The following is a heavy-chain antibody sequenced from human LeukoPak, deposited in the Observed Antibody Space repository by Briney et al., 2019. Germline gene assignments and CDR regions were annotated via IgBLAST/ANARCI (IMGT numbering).Heavy chain of an antibody. D-gene: IGHD1-7*01. CDR1: GFTFSSYW. Sequence: GGSLRLSCAASGFTFSSYWMLWVRQVPGKGLVWVSRINSDGSSISYADSVKGRFTISRDNAKNTLYLQMNSLRVEDTALYYCARDINWNYGRIDCWGQGTLVTVSS. J-gene: IGHJ4*02. CDR2: INSDGSSI. CDR3: ARDINWNYGRIDC. V-gene: IGHV3-74*01.